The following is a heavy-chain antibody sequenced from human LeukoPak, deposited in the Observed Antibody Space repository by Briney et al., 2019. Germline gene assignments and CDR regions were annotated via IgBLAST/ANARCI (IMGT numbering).Heavy chain of an antibody. CDR2: INHSGST. Sequence: SSETLSLTCAVYGGSFSGYYWSWIRQPPAKGLEWIGEINHSGSTNYNPSLKSRVTISVDTSKNQFSLKLSSVTAADTAVYYCARGRRRRHFDYWGQGTLVAVSS. J-gene: IGHJ4*02. V-gene: IGHV4-34*01. CDR3: ARGRRRRHFDY. CDR1: GGSFSGYY. D-gene: IGHD6-25*01.